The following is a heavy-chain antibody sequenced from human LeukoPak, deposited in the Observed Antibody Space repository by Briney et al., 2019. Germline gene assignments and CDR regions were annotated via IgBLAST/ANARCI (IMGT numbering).Heavy chain of an antibody. CDR1: GGSFSGYY. CDR2: ISHSEST. V-gene: IGHV4-34*01. Sequence: SETLSLTCAVYGGSFSGYYWSWIRQPPGKGLEWIGEISHSESTNDNPSLKSRVTISVATSKNQFSLKLGSVTAAETAVYYCARGRISGIAAAGTVFDYWGRGTLVTVSS. CDR3: ARGRISGIAAAGTVFDY. J-gene: IGHJ4*02. D-gene: IGHD6-13*01.